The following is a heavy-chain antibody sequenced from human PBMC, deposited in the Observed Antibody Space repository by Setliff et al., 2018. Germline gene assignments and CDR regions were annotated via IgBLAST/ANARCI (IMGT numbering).Heavy chain of an antibody. J-gene: IGHJ6*03. Sequence: HPSETLSLTCTVSGGSISSSNWWSWVRQAPGKGLEWVANIKQDGSEKYYVDSVKGRFTISRDNAKNSLYLQMNSLRAEDTAVYYCARVTKPAAISYYYYMDVWGKGTTVTVSS. CDR1: GGSISSSNW. V-gene: IGHV3-7*01. CDR2: IKQDGSEK. CDR3: ARVTKPAAISYYYYMDV. D-gene: IGHD2-2*01.